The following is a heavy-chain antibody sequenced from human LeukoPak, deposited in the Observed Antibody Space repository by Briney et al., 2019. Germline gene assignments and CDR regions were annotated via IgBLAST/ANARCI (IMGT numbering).Heavy chain of an antibody. CDR2: ISSSSSYI. Sequence: GGSLRLSCSASGFTFSSYIMNWVRQAPGKGLEVVSSISSSSSYIYYADSVKGRFTISRDNAKNSLYLQMNSLRAEDTAVYYCARDGGGAYYFDYWGQGTLVTVSS. V-gene: IGHV3-21*01. CDR3: ARDGGGAYYFDY. CDR1: GFTFSSYI. D-gene: IGHD3-16*01. J-gene: IGHJ4*02.